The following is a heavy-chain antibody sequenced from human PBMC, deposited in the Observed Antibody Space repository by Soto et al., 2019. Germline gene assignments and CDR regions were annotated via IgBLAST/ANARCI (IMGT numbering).Heavy chain of an antibody. CDR1: GDTFTNCV. Sequence: QVQVVQSGVEVRRPGSSVKVSCKASGDTFTNCVISWVRQAPGQGLEWMGGIIPLFGTTDFAKRFQGRLTITTDESTTTADMELSRLRSEDTATYYCAAERGVGKLSVVWGQGTTVIVAS. CDR3: AAERGVGKLSVV. J-gene: IGHJ6*02. D-gene: IGHD3-10*01. V-gene: IGHV1-69*01. CDR2: IIPLFGTT.